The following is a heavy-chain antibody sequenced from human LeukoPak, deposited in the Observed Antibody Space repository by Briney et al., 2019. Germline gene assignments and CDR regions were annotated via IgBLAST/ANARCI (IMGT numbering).Heavy chain of an antibody. CDR2: IYAGGDT. CDR1: GFTFSNYE. D-gene: IGHD6-19*01. J-gene: IGHJ4*02. CDR3: ARSGSGWFDY. V-gene: IGHV3-53*01. Sequence: PGGSLRLSCAASGFTFSNYEMNWVRQAPGKGLEWVSVIYAGGDTYYADSVKGRFTISRDNSKNTLYLQMNSLRAEDTAVYYCARSGSGWFDYWGQGTLVTVSS.